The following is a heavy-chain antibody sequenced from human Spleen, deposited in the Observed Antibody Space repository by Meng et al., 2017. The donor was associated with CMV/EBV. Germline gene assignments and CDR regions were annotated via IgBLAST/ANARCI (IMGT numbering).Heavy chain of an antibody. V-gene: IGHV4-61*01. J-gene: IGHJ4*02. Sequence: SETLSLTCSVSGGSVSSGIYYYWSWIRQPPGKGLEWIGYIYYSGSTKYNPSLESRVTISLDASKNQFSLKLNSVTAADTAVYYCARDPEQTGYSSRGVDYWGQGTLVTVSS. CDR2: IYYSGST. CDR1: GGSVSSGIYY. D-gene: IGHD6-13*01. CDR3: ARDPEQTGYSSRGVDY.